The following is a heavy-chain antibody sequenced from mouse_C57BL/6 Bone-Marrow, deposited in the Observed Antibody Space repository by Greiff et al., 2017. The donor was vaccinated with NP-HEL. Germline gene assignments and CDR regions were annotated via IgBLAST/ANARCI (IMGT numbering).Heavy chain of an antibody. CDR2: IDPENGDT. CDR1: GFNIKDDY. D-gene: IGHD1-1*01. V-gene: IGHV14-4*01. J-gene: IGHJ1*03. CDR3: SIYYYGNWYFDV. Sequence: VQLQQSGAELVRPGASVKLSCTASGFNIKDDYMHWVKQRPEQGLEWIGWIDPENGDTEYASKFQGMATITADTSSNTAYLQLSSLTSEDTAVYYCSIYYYGNWYFDVWGTGTTVTVSS.